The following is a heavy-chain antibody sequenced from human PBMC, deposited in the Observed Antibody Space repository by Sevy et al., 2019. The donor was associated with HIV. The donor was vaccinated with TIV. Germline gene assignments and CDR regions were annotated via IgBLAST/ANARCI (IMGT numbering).Heavy chain of an antibody. CDR3: VRQRGDTVVLPDVLPDYGMDV. CDR1: GLTFSSYW. D-gene: IGHD2-2*01. CDR2: INSDGSST. J-gene: IGHJ6*02. Sequence: GGSLRLSCAASGLTFSSYWMHWVRQAPGKGLVWVSRINSDGSSTSYADSVKGRFTISRDNAKNTLYLQMNSLRAEDTAVYYCVRQRGDTVVLPDVLPDYGMDVWGQGTTVTVFS. V-gene: IGHV3-74*01.